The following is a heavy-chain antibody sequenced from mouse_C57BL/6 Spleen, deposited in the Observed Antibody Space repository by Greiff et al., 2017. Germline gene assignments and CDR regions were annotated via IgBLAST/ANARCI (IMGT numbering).Heavy chain of an antibody. D-gene: IGHD1-1*01. CDR3: TRWGTTGVDSWFAY. J-gene: IGHJ3*01. CDR1: GYTFTDYE. V-gene: IGHV1-15*01. CDR2: IDPETGGT. Sequence: QVQLQQSGAELVRPGASVTLSCKASGYTFTDYEMHWVKQTPVHGLEWIGAIDPETGGTAYNQKFKGKAILTADKSSSTAYMELRSLTSEDSAVYYCTRWGTTGVDSWFAYWGQGTLVTVSA.